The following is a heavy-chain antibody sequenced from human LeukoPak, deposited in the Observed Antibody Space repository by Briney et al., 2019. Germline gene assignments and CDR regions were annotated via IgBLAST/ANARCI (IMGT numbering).Heavy chain of an antibody. CDR2: IYYSGST. J-gene: IGHJ6*03. V-gene: IGHV4-61*01. D-gene: IGHD6-13*01. CDR3: ARTTEAHSWRTRYYDYYMDV. Sequence: SETLSLTCTVSGGSISSGSYYWSWIRQPPGKGLEWIGYIYYSGSTNYNPSLKSRVTISVDTSKNQFSLKLSSVTAADTAVYYCARTTEAHSWRTRYYDYYMDVWGKGTTVTVSS. CDR1: GGSISSGSYY.